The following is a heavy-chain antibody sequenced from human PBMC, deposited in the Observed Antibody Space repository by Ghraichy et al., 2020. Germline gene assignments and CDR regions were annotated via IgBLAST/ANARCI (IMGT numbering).Heavy chain of an antibody. J-gene: IGHJ6*02. CDR2: IWYDGSNK. Sequence: GGSLRLSCAASGFTFSSYGMHWVRQAPGKGLEWVAVIWYDGSNKYYADSVKGRFTISRDNSKNTLYLQMNSLRAEDTAVYYCARVSAVTTDSNRGMDVWGQGTTVTVSS. CDR1: GFTFSSYG. V-gene: IGHV3-33*01. CDR3: ARVSAVTTDSNRGMDV. D-gene: IGHD4-11*01.